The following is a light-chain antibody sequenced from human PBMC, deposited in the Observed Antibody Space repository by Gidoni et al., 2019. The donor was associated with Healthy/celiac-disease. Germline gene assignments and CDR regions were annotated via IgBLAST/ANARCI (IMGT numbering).Light chain of an antibody. CDR1: QGISSY. CDR2: AAS. V-gene: IGKV1-9*01. CDR3: QQRNSYALT. Sequence: DIPLTQSPSFLSASVGDRVTITCRASQGISSYLAWYQQKPGKAPKLLIYAASTLQSGVPSRFSGSGSGTECTLTISSLQTEDFATYYGQQRNSYALTFGGGTKVEIK. J-gene: IGKJ4*01.